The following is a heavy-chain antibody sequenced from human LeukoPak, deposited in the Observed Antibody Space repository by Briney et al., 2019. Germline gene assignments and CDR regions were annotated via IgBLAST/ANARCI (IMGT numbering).Heavy chain of an antibody. CDR2: ISSSSSYI. J-gene: IGHJ4*02. Sequence: PGGSLRLSCAASGFTFSSYSMNWVRQAPGRGLEWVSSISSSSSYIYYAASVKGRFTIPRGNAKNSLYLQMNSLRAEDTAVYYCARDYGGNRFDYWGQGTLVTVSS. CDR3: ARDYGGNRFDY. CDR1: GFTFSSYS. V-gene: IGHV3-21*01. D-gene: IGHD4-23*01.